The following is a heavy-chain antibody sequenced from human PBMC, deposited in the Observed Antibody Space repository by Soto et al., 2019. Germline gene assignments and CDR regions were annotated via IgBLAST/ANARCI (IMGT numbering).Heavy chain of an antibody. J-gene: IGHJ5*02. Sequence: EVQLVESGGGLVQPGGSLRLSCAASGFTFSSYWMSWVRQAPGKGLEWVANINQDGSEKYYVDSMKGRFTISRDNAKNSLYLQINSLRAEDTAMYFCARATPYSRSWYQTWGQGTLVTVSS. CDR3: ARATPYSRSWYQT. CDR2: INQDGSEK. V-gene: IGHV3-7*03. CDR1: GFTFSSYW. D-gene: IGHD6-13*01.